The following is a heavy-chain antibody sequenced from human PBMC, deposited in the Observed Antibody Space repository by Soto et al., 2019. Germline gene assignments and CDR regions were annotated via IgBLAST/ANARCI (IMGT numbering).Heavy chain of an antibody. D-gene: IGHD6-6*01. CDR2: IYHSGST. CDR3: AKRIEYSSSGPPGWFDP. CDR1: GGSIIRSNW. Sequence: PSETLSLTCAVSGGSIIRSNWWSWVRQPPGKGLEWIGEIYHSGSTNYNPSLKSRVTISVDKSKNQFSLKLSSVTAADTAVYYCAKRIEYSSSGPPGWFDPWGQGTLVTVSS. J-gene: IGHJ5*02. V-gene: IGHV4-4*02.